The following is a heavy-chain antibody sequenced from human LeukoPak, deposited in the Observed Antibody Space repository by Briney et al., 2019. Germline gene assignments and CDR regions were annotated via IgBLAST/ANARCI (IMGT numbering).Heavy chain of an antibody. CDR3: ARDHEWGRAYFDY. Sequence: GGSLRLSCVASGFTFSSYWMSWVRQAPGKGLEWVANIKQDGTQSIYVDSVKGRFTISRDSAKNSLYLQMNSLRAEDTAVYYCARDHEWGRAYFDYWGQGTLVTVSS. CDR2: IKQDGTQS. D-gene: IGHD1-26*01. CDR1: GFTFSSYW. V-gene: IGHV3-7*01. J-gene: IGHJ4*02.